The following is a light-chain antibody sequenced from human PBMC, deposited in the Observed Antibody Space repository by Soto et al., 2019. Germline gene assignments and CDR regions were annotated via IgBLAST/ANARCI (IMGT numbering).Light chain of an antibody. Sequence: QSVLTQSPSASASLGASVKLTCTLSSGHSSYAIAWHQQQPEKGPRYLMKLNSDGSHSKGDGIPDRFSGSSSGAERYLTISSLQSEDEADYYCQTWGTARVFGGGTKLNVL. CDR3: QTWGTARV. CDR2: LNSDGSH. CDR1: SGHSSYA. V-gene: IGLV4-69*01. J-gene: IGLJ3*02.